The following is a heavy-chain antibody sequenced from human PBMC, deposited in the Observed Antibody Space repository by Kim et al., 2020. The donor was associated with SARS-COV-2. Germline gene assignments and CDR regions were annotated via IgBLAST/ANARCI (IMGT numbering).Heavy chain of an antibody. V-gene: IGHV3-74*01. D-gene: IGHD1-26*01. Sequence: ANSVKVRFTSSRDNAKNTLYLQMNGLSAEATAVYSCARVSGSGSFFFDYWGHGTLVTVSS. J-gene: IGHJ4*01. CDR3: ARVSGSGSFFFDY.